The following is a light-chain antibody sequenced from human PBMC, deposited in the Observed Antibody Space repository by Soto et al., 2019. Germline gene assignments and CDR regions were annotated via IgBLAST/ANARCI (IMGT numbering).Light chain of an antibody. CDR3: QQYAYPPWT. CDR1: QSVTSTY. V-gene: IGKV3-20*01. CDR2: GAS. Sequence: DTVLTQSPGTLSLSPGERATLSCRASQSVTSTYLAWYQHRPGQAPRLLIYGASTRATGIPDRFSGSGSGTDFTLTISRQEPEDFAVYYCQQYAYPPWTFGHGTKVEIK. J-gene: IGKJ1*01.